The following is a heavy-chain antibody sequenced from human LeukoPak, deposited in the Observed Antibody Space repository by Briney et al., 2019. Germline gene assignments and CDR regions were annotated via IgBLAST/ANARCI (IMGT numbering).Heavy chain of an antibody. CDR1: GFTFSSYE. D-gene: IGHD3-10*01. J-gene: IGHJ4*02. Sequence: GGSLRLSCAASGFTFSSYEMNWVRQAPGKGLEWVSYISSSGSTIYYADSVKGRFTISRDNAKNSLELQMNSLSVEDTAVYYCAKVAKYYYGSETYYFFEQWGQGTPVTASS. V-gene: IGHV3-48*03. CDR3: AKVAKYYYGSETYYFFEQ. CDR2: ISSSGSTI.